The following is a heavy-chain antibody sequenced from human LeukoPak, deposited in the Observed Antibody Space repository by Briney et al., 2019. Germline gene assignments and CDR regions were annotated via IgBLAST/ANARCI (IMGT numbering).Heavy chain of an antibody. D-gene: IGHD3-3*01. CDR2: IIPIFGTA. Sequence: SVNVSCKASGGTFSSYAISWVRQAPGQGLEWMGGIIPIFGTANYAQKFQGRVTITTDESTSTAYMELSSLRSEDTAVYYCARGPHMAWLHQTPRHYFDYWGQGTLVTVSS. V-gene: IGHV1-69*05. CDR1: GGTFSSYA. CDR3: ARGPHMAWLHQTPRHYFDY. J-gene: IGHJ4*02.